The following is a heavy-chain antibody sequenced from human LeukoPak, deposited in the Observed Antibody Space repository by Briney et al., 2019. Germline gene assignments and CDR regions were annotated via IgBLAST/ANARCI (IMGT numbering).Heavy chain of an antibody. D-gene: IGHD3-3*01. CDR2: IGGDGRS. Sequence: GGSLRRARAATGFRRGSKEIKGVAEALEKGLEWVSGIGGDGRSFYTDSVKGRFTISRDNSKNTLYLQMNSLRAEDTAIYYCAKDLHNWSGIDYWGQGTLVTVSS. CDR3: AKDLHNWSGIDY. J-gene: IGHJ4*02. CDR1: GFRRGSKE. V-gene: IGHV3-23*01.